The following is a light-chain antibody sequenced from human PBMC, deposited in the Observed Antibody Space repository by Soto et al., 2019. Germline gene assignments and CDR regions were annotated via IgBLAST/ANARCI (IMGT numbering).Light chain of an antibody. CDR2: KAS. J-gene: IGKJ4*01. CDR3: QQSYSAPLS. V-gene: IGKV1-5*03. CDR1: QSISTW. Sequence: DIQMAQSPSTLPASIGDRVTITCRASQSISTWLAWYQQKPGKAPNLLIYKASYLASGVPSRFRGGGSGTEFTLTISSLQPDDFAPYYCQQSYSAPLSFGGGTKVDI.